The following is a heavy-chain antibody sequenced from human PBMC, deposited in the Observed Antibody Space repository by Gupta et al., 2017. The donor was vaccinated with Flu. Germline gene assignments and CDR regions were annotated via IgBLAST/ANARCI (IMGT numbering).Heavy chain of an antibody. V-gene: IGHV3-23*01. CDR2: VGAGGDRT. CDR1: GLTFSEYA. Sequence: EVQLLESGGGLVQPGGSLRLSCAASGLTFSEYAMNWVRQAPGKGLEWVSTVGAGGDRTYYADSVMGRFTISRDNSKNTLYLQMNSLRGDDTAVYYCAKDRSGNPAIDYWGQGTLVTVSA. J-gene: IGHJ4*02. CDR3: AKDRSGNPAIDY. D-gene: IGHD6-13*01.